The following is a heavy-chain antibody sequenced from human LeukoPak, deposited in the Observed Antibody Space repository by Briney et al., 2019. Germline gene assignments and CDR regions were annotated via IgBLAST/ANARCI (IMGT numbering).Heavy chain of an antibody. CDR2: IYHSGST. CDR1: GYSISSGYY. V-gene: IGHV4-38-2*02. CDR3: ARGPYYDFWSGYFSY. J-gene: IGHJ4*02. Sequence: SETLSLTCTVSGYSISSGYYWGWIRQPPGKGLEWIGSIYHSGSTNYNPSLKSRVTISVDTSKNQFSLKLSSVTAADTAVYYCARGPYYDFWSGYFSYWGQGTLVTVSS. D-gene: IGHD3-3*01.